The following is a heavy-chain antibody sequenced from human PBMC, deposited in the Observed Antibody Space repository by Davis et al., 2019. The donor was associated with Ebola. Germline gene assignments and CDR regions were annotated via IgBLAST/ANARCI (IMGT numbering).Heavy chain of an antibody. CDR2: IKQDGSEK. Sequence: GGSLRLSCAASGFTFSSYWMSWVRQAPGKGLEWVANIKQDGSEKYYVDSVKGRFTISRDNAQTSLNLQMNSLRAEDTAVYYCARDRSITGTHYYYYYGMDVWGQGTTVTVSS. V-gene: IGHV3-7*01. CDR3: ARDRSITGTHYYYYYGMDV. J-gene: IGHJ6*02. CDR1: GFTFSSYW. D-gene: IGHD1-20*01.